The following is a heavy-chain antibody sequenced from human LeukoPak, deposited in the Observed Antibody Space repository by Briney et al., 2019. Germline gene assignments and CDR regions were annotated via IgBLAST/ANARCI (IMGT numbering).Heavy chain of an antibody. J-gene: IGHJ5*02. CDR3: AATYYYGSGSYYILGDNWFDP. D-gene: IGHD3-10*01. CDR2: INPNSGGT. CDR1: GYTFTGYY. V-gene: IGHV1-2*06. Sequence: APVKVSCKASGYTFTGYYMHWLRQAPGQGLEWMGRINPNSGGTNYAQKFQGRVTMTRDTSISTAYMELSRLRSDDTAVYYCAATYYYGSGSYYILGDNWFDPWGQGTLVTVSS.